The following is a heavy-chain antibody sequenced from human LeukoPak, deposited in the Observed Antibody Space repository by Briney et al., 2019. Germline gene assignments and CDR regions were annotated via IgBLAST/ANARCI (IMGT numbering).Heavy chain of an antibody. CDR3: ARLYDSSGYYDRISFDY. Sequence: SETLSLTCTVSGGSISSSSYYWGWIRQPPGKGLEWIVSIYYSGSTYYNPSLKSRVTISVDTSKNQFSLKLSSVTAADTAVYYCARLYDSSGYYDRISFDYWGQGTLVTVSS. D-gene: IGHD3-22*01. V-gene: IGHV4-39*01. CDR2: IYYSGST. J-gene: IGHJ4*02. CDR1: GGSISSSSYY.